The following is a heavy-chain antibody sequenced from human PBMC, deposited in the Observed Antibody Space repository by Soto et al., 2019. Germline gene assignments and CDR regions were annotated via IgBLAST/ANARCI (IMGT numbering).Heavy chain of an antibody. CDR2: ISAYNGNT. CDR3: AKTFWSGYYTHWYFDI. J-gene: IGHJ2*01. V-gene: IGHV1-18*01. D-gene: IGHD3-3*01. CDR1: GYTFTSYG. Sequence: ASVKVSCKASGYTFTSYGISWVRQAPGQGLEWMGWISAYNGNTNYAQKLQGRVTMTTDTSTSTAYMELRSLRSDDTAVYYCAKTFWSGYYTHWYFDIWGRGTLVTLSS.